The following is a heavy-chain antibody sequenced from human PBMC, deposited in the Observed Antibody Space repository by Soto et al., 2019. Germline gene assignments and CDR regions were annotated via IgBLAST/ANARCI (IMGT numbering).Heavy chain of an antibody. J-gene: IGHJ4*02. CDR2: IVVGSGNT. Sequence: SVKVSFKASGFTFTSSAVQWVRQARGQRLEWIGWIVVGSGNTNYAQRFQERVTITRDMSTSTAYMELSSLRSEDTAVYYCAAKYYYDSSGWYYFDYWGQGTLVTVSS. V-gene: IGHV1-58*01. D-gene: IGHD3-22*01. CDR1: GFTFTSSA. CDR3: AAKYYYDSSGWYYFDY.